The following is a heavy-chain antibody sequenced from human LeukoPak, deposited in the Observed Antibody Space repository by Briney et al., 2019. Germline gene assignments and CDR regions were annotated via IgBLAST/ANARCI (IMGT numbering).Heavy chain of an antibody. V-gene: IGHV1-24*01. J-gene: IGHJ4*02. CDR3: ATNPFYDSSGYRDY. Sequence: ASVKASCKVSGYTLTELSMHWVRQAPGKGLEWMGGFDPEDGETIYAQKFQGRVTMTEDTSTDTAYMELSSLRSEDTAVYYCATNPFYDSSGYRDYWGQGTLVTVSS. CDR2: FDPEDGET. CDR1: GYTLTELS. D-gene: IGHD3-22*01.